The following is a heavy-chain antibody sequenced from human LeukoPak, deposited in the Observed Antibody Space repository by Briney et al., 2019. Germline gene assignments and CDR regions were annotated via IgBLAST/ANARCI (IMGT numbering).Heavy chain of an antibody. D-gene: IGHD1-14*01. V-gene: IGHV3-7*01. Sequence: PGGSLRLSCAASGFTFSSYWMSWVRQAPGKGLEWVANIKQDGSEKYYVDSVEGRFTISRDNAKNSLYLQMNSLRAEDTAVYYCASGPPLTQYYYYYYMDVWGKGTTVTVSS. CDR1: GFTFSSYW. CDR3: ASGPPLTQYYYYYYMDV. J-gene: IGHJ6*03. CDR2: IKQDGSEK.